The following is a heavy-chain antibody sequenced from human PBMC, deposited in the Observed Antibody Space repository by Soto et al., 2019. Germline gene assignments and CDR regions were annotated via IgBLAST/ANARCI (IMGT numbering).Heavy chain of an antibody. CDR2: ISYDGSNK. Sequence: QVQLVESGGGVVQPGRSLKLSCAASGFTFSSYAMHWVRQAPGKGLEWVAVISYDGSNKYYADSVKGRFTISRDNSKNTLYLQMNSLSADDTVVYYCAGDKSPYSSGWHNRHFDYWGQGTLVTVSS. V-gene: IGHV3-30-3*01. D-gene: IGHD6-19*01. J-gene: IGHJ4*02. CDR1: GFTFSSYA. CDR3: AGDKSPYSSGWHNRHFDY.